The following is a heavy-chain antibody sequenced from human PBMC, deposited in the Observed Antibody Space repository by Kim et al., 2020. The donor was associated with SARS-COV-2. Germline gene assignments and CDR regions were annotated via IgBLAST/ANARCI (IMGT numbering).Heavy chain of an antibody. D-gene: IGHD3-22*01. V-gene: IGHV3-48*02. Sequence: GGSLRLSCAASGFTFSSYSMNWLRQAPGKGLEWVSYISSSSSTIYYADSVKGRFTISRDNAKNSLYLQMNSLRDEDTAVYYCARVSDRSYYYYYMDVWGKGTTVTVSS. CDR2: ISSSSSTI. J-gene: IGHJ6*03. CDR3: ARVSDRSYYYYYMDV. CDR1: GFTFSSYS.